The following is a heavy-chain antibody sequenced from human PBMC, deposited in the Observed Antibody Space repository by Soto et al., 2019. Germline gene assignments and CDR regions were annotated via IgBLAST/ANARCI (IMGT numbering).Heavy chain of an antibody. Sequence: PSETLSLTCAVSGGSISSSNWWSWVRQPPGKGLEWIGEIYHSGSTNYNPSLKSRVTISVDKSKNQFSLKLSSVTAADTAVYYCAATPRGYYGSGRNYWGQGTLVTVSS. CDR1: GGSISSSNW. CDR2: IYHSGST. J-gene: IGHJ4*02. D-gene: IGHD3-10*01. CDR3: AATPRGYYGSGRNY. V-gene: IGHV4-4*02.